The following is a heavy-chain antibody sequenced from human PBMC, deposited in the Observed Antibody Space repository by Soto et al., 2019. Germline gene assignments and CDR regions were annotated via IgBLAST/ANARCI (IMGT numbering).Heavy chain of an antibody. D-gene: IGHD1-26*01. CDR2: IWYDGSNK. CDR3: ARDLGGGSYMVLDS. J-gene: IGHJ5*01. CDR1: GFTFSSYG. Sequence: XGSLRLSCAASGFTFSSYGMHWVRQARGKGLEWVAVIWYDGSNKYYADSVKGRFTISRDNSKNTLYLQMNSLRAEDTAVYYCARDLGGGSYMVLDSWGQGTLVTVSS. V-gene: IGHV3-33*01.